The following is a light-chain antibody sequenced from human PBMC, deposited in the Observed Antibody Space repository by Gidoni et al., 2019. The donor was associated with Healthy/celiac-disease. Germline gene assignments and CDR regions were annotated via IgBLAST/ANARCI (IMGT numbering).Light chain of an antibody. CDR2: DAS. Sequence: EIVLTQSPATLSLSPGERATRSCRASQSVSSYLAWYQQKPGQAPRLLIYDASNRATGIPARFSGSGSGTDFTLTISSLEPEDFAVYYCQQRSNWPLGELTFGGGTKVEIK. CDR3: QQRSNWPLGELT. CDR1: QSVSSY. J-gene: IGKJ4*01. V-gene: IGKV3-11*01.